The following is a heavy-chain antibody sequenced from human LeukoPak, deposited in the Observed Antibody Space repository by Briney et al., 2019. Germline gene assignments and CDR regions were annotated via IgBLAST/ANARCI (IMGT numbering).Heavy chain of an antibody. CDR3: AKAQPGGGLRITMDH. V-gene: IGHV3-53*01. Sequence: GGSLRLSCAASGFTVSSNYMSWVRQAPGKGLEWVSVIYSGGSTYYADSVKGRFTISRDNSKNTLYLQMNSLRAEDTAVYYCAKAQPGGGLRITMDHWGQGTLVTVSS. J-gene: IGHJ4*02. D-gene: IGHD3-10*01. CDR1: GFTVSSNY. CDR2: IYSGGST.